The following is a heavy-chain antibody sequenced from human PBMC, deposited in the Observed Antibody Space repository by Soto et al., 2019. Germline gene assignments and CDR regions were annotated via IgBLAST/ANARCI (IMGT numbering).Heavy chain of an antibody. CDR3: ARGEDAFFYYGLDV. CDR1: GGSITSSY. J-gene: IGHJ6*02. V-gene: IGHV4-59*01. CDR2: IYDTGISGYTPST. Sequence: SETLSLTCTVSGGSITSSYWSWIRRLPGEGLEWVAYIYDTGISGYTPSTSYNPSLKSRVTMSVDTSKSQFSLKLTSVTAADTAVYYCARGEDAFFYYGLDVWGQGITVTVSS.